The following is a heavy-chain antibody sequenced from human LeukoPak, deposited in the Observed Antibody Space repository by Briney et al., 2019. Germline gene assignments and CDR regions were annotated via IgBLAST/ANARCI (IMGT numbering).Heavy chain of an antibody. CDR1: GYTFTAYC. Sequence: ASVKVSCXASGYTFTAYCVHWVRQAHGQGFEWMGRINANSGGTNFAQRFQGRVTMTRDTPISTAYMELSRLRSDDTAVYDCARERRCGELLLFDYWGQGTLVTVSS. CDR3: ARERRCGELLLFDY. J-gene: IGHJ4*02. V-gene: IGHV1-2*06. D-gene: IGHD3-10*01. CDR2: INANSGGT.